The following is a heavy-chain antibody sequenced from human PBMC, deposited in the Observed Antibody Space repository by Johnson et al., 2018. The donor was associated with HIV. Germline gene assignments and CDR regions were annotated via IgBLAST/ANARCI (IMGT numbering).Heavy chain of an antibody. CDR3: ARERNMIVVDDDAFDI. J-gene: IGHJ3*02. V-gene: IGHV3-30-3*01. D-gene: IGHD3-22*01. Sequence: QVQLVESGGGVVQPGRSLRLSCAASGFTFSSYAMHWVRQAPGKWLEWVAVISYDGSNKYYADSVKGRFTISRDNSKNTLYLQMNSLRAEDTAVYYCARERNMIVVDDDAFDIWGQGTMVTVSS. CDR2: ISYDGSNK. CDR1: GFTFSSYA.